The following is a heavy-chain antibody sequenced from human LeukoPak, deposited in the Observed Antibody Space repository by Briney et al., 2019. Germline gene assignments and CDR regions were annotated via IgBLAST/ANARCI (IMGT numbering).Heavy chain of an antibody. CDR3: ARGSGSYQDAFDI. Sequence: GGSLRLSCAASGFTFSTYSMNWVRQAPGKGLEWVSSISYSGGYEYFADSVKGRFTISRDNAKNSLFLQMNSLRAKDAAVYYCARGSGSYQDAFDIWGQGTKVTVSS. CDR2: ISYSGGYE. J-gene: IGHJ3*02. V-gene: IGHV3-21*01. D-gene: IGHD1-26*01. CDR1: GFTFSTYS.